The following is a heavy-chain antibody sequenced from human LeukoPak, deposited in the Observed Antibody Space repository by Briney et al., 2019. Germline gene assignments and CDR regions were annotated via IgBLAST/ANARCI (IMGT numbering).Heavy chain of an antibody. CDR2: MYYSGST. CDR3: AREAYCGGDCYSVPYYYYMDV. Sequence: SETLSLTCTVSGGSISSSSYYWGWIRQPPGKGLEWIGSMYYSGSTYYNPSLKSRVTISVDTSKNQFSLKLSSVTAADTAVYYCAREAYCGGDCYSVPYYYYMDVWGKGTTVTISS. CDR1: GGSISSSSYY. V-gene: IGHV4-39*07. J-gene: IGHJ6*03. D-gene: IGHD2-21*02.